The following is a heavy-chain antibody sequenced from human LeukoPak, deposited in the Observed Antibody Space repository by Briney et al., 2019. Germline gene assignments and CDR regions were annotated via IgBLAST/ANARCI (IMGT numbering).Heavy chain of an antibody. V-gene: IGHV1-18*01. CDR1: GYTFTTYG. CDR3: ARDSSGYYYGY. CDR2: ISAYNGYT. J-gene: IGHJ4*02. D-gene: IGHD3-22*01. Sequence: ASVKVSCKASGYTFTTYGIIWVRQAPEQGLEWMGWISAYNGYTNYAQNFQGRVTMTTDTSTSTAYMELRSLRSDDTAVYYCARDSSGYYYGYWGQGTLVTVSS.